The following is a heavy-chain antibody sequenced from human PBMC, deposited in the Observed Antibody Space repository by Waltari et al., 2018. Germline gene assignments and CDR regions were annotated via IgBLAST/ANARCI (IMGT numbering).Heavy chain of an antibody. CDR1: GFTFSNYG. D-gene: IGHD3-16*01. J-gene: IGHJ4*02. V-gene: IGHV3-33*03. CDR2: ISYDGSKR. Sequence: QDQLVESGGGVVKPGRSLRLSCVPSGFTFSNYGMHWVRQAPGKGLEWVAVISYDGSKRFYADAVKGRFTISRDNSKNILYLQMNSLRADDTAMYYCVGGQMGDFWGQGTLVTVSS. CDR3: VGGQMGDF.